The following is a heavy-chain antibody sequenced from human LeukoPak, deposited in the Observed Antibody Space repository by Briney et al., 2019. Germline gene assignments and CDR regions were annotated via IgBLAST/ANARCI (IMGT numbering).Heavy chain of an antibody. D-gene: IGHD5-18*01. CDR3: ARLERGRYSYGSFDY. CDR1: GYLFTSYW. V-gene: IGHV5-51*01. Sequence: GESLQISCKGSGYLFTSYWIGWARQMPGKGLEWMGIIYPGDSDTRYSPSFQGQVTISADKSISTAYLQWTSLKASDTAMYYCARLERGRYSYGSFDYWGQGTLVTVSS. J-gene: IGHJ4*02. CDR2: IYPGDSDT.